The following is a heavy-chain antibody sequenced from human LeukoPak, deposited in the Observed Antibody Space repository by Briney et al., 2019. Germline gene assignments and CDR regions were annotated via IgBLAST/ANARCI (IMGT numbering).Heavy chain of an antibody. CDR2: INHSGST. CDR3: ASYYYDSSGYYRPYWYFDL. CDR1: GGSLSGHF. D-gene: IGHD3-22*01. V-gene: IGHV4-34*01. Sequence: SETLSLTCAVYGGSLSGHFWNWIRQPPGKGLEWIGEINHSGSTNYNPALKSRVSISVDTSKNQFSLKLSSVTAADTAVYYCASYYYDSSGYYRPYWYFDLWGRGTLVTVSS. J-gene: IGHJ2*01.